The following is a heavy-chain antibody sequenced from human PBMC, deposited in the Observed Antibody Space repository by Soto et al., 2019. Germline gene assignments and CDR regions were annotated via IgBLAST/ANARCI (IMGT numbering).Heavy chain of an antibody. CDR1: GGTFSSYT. CDR3: ARLPPYCSGGSCYSSEDWFDP. D-gene: IGHD2-15*01. CDR2: IIPILGIA. J-gene: IGHJ5*02. Sequence: QVQLVQSGAEVKKPGSSVKVSCKASGGTFSSYTISWVRQAPGQGLEWMGRIIPILGIANYAQNFQGRVTITADKSTSTAYMELSSLRSEDTAVYYCARLPPYCSGGSCYSSEDWFDPWGQGTLVTVSS. V-gene: IGHV1-69*02.